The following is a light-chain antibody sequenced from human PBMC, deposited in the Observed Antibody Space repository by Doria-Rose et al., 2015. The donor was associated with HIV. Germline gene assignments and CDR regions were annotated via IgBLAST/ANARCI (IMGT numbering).Light chain of an antibody. CDR2: EVS. V-gene: IGKV2-29*03. CDR1: QSLLHSDGKTY. CDR3: MQGIHLRT. Sequence: IVMTQTPLSLSVTPGQPASISCNSSQSLLHSDGKTYVYWYQQKSGQSPQLLMYEVSRRFSGVPERFSGSGSGTGFTLNISRVEAEDVGIFYCMQGIHLRTFGQGTKLEI. J-gene: IGKJ2*01.